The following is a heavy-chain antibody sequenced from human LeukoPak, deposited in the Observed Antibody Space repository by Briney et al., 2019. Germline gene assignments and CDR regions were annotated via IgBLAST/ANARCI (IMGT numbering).Heavy chain of an antibody. D-gene: IGHD2-2*01. CDR1: GYTFSDYY. CDR2: IHPKSGGA. J-gene: IGHJ5*02. Sequence: RASVKVSCKAYGYTFSDYYMHWVRQAPGQGLEWMGWIHPKSGGANFAEKFQSRVTMTRDTSIRTVYMELSRVTYDDTAVYYCARGVGTSWFDPWGQGTLVTVSS. CDR3: ARGVGTSWFDP. V-gene: IGHV1-2*02.